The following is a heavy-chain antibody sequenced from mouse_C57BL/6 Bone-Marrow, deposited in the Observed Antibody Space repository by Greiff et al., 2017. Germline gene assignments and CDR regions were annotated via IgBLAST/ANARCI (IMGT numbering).Heavy chain of an antibody. CDR3: ARHRAYYGNHVDYAMDY. CDR2: ISNGGGST. J-gene: IGHJ4*01. Sequence: EVKLVESGGGLVQPGGSLKLSCAASGFTFSDYYMYWVRQTPEKRLEWVAYISNGGGSTYYPDTVKGRFTISRDNAKNTLYLQMSRLKSEDTAMYYCARHRAYYGNHVDYAMDYWGQGTSVTVSS. V-gene: IGHV5-12*01. D-gene: IGHD2-10*01. CDR1: GFTFSDYY.